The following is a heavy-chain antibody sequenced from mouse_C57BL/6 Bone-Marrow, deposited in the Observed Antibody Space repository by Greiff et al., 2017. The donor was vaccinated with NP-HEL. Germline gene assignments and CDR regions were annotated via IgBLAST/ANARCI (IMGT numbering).Heavy chain of an antibody. CDR3: ARDPVSSPFYSMDY. CDR1: GFTFSSYA. Sequence: EVHLVESGGGLVKPGGSLKLSCAASGFTFSSYAMSWVRQTPEKRLEWVATISDGGSYTYYPDNVKGRFTFTRDNAKNNLYLQMSHLKSEDTAMYYCARDPVSSPFYSMDYWGQGTSVTVSS. J-gene: IGHJ4*01. CDR2: ISDGGSYT. D-gene: IGHD1-1*01. V-gene: IGHV5-4*01.